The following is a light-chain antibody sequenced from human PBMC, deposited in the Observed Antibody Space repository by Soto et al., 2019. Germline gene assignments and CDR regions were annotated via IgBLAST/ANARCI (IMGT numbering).Light chain of an antibody. J-gene: IGKJ3*01. CDR3: QQYNNWPLT. Sequence: EIVMTQSPATLSVSPGERATLSCRASQSVSSNLAWFQQRPAQAPRLLIYGASTRATGIPARFSGSGSGTEFTLTISSLQSEDFAVYYCQQYNNWPLTFGPGTRWIS. CDR1: QSVSSN. CDR2: GAS. V-gene: IGKV3-15*01.